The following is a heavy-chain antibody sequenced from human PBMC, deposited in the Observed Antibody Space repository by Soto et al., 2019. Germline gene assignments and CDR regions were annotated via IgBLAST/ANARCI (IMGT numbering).Heavy chain of an antibody. Sequence: SETLSLTCTVSGGSISSGGYYLSWIRQHPGKGLEWIGYIYYSGSTYYNPSLKSRVTISVDTSKNQFSLKLSSVTAADTAVYYCARDQIFNWFDLWGQGTLVTVSS. J-gene: IGHJ5*02. CDR1: GGSISSGGYY. V-gene: IGHV4-31*03. CDR3: ARDQIFNWFDL. CDR2: IYYSGST.